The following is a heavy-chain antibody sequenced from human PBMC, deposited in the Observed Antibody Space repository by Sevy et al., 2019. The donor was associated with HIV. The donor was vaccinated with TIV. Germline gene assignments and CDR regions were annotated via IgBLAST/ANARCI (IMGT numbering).Heavy chain of an antibody. D-gene: IGHD3-22*01. CDR2: FDPEDDET. CDR1: GYTLTQFS. V-gene: IGHV1-24*01. CDR3: AVTKDYYDSSGYPFDY. Sequence: ASVKVSCKVSGYTLTQFSMHWVRQAPGKWLEWMATFDPEDDETIYAQRLQGRVTMTEDTSTDTAYMELSSLRSDDTAVYYCAVTKDYYDSSGYPFDYWGQGSLVTVSS. J-gene: IGHJ4*02.